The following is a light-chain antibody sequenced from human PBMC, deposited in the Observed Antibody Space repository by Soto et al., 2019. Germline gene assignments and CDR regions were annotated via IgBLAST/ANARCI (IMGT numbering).Light chain of an antibody. CDR3: SSYAGSKNSV. CDR1: SSDVGGYNS. V-gene: IGLV2-8*01. CDR2: EVN. Sequence: QSALTQPPSASGSPGQSVTISCTGTSSDVGGYNSVSWYQQHPGKAPKLMIYEVNKRPSGVPDRFSASKSDNTASLTVSGLQAEDEADYYCSSYAGSKNSVFGGGTKLTVL. J-gene: IGLJ3*02.